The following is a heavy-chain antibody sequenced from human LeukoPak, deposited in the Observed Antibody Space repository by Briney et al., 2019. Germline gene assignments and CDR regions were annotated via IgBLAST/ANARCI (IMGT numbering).Heavy chain of an antibody. CDR2: ISGSGGST. CDR3: AKDRLGSSGYYDTDPFDY. D-gene: IGHD3-22*01. V-gene: IGHV3-23*01. J-gene: IGHJ4*02. CDR1: GFTFSSYA. Sequence: SGGSLRLSCAASGFTFSSYAMSWVRRAPGKGLEWVSAISGSGGSTYYADSVKGRFTISRDNSKNTLYLQMNSLRAEDTAVYYCAKDRLGSSGYYDTDPFDYWGQGTLVTVSS.